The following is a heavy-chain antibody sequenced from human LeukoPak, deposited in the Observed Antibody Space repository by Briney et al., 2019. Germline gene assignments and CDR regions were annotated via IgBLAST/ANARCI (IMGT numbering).Heavy chain of an antibody. CDR2: IHYSGST. Sequence: SETLSLTCTVSGGSISSYYWSWIRQPPGKGLEWIGYIHYSGSTNYNPSLKSRVTISVDTSKNQFSLKLNPVTAADTAVYYCASYIAASGLYYFDYWGQGTQVTVSS. CDR3: ASYIAASGLYYFDY. V-gene: IGHV4-59*01. J-gene: IGHJ4*02. D-gene: IGHD6-13*01. CDR1: GGSISSYY.